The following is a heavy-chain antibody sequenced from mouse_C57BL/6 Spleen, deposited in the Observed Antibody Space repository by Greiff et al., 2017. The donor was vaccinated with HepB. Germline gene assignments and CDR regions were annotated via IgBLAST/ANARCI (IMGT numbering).Heavy chain of an antibody. CDR3: ARYYDYDVRAMDY. CDR2: IYPRSGNT. V-gene: IGHV1-81*01. J-gene: IGHJ4*01. D-gene: IGHD2-4*01. CDR1: GYTFTSYG. Sequence: VQLQQSGAELARPGASVKLSCKASGYTFTSYGISWVKQRTGQGLEWIGEIYPRSGNTYYNEKFKGKATLTADKSSSTAYMELRSLTSEDSAVYVCARYYDYDVRAMDYWGQGTSVTVSS.